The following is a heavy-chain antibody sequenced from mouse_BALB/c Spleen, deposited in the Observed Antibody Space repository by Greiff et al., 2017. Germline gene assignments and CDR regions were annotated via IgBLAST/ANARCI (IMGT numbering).Heavy chain of an antibody. CDR1: GFTFSSFG. Sequence: DVTLVQSGGGLVQPGASLKLSCAASGFTFSSFGMHWVRQAPEKGLEWIAYISSGISTIYYADTVKGRFTISRDNPKNTLFLQMTSLRSEDKAMYYYARWGYRLDRGAMDYWGQGTSGTVAA. D-gene: IGHD2-14*01. V-gene: IGHV5-17*02. J-gene: IGHJ4*01. CDR3: ARWGYRLDRGAMDY. CDR2: ISSGISTI.